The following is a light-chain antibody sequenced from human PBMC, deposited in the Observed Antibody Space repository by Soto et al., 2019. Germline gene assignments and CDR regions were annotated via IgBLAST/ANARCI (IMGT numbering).Light chain of an antibody. Sequence: QSALTQPPSASGSPGQSVTISCTGSSSAVGGHNHVSWYQQHPGKAPKLMIYEVSKRPSGVPDRFSGSKSVNTASLTVSGLQAEDEADYYCSSYAGSMNLIFGGGTKVTVL. CDR1: SSAVGGHNH. J-gene: IGLJ2*01. CDR2: EVS. CDR3: SSYAGSMNLI. V-gene: IGLV2-8*01.